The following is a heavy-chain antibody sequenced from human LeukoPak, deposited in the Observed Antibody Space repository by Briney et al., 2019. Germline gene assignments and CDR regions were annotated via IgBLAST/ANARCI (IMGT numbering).Heavy chain of an antibody. CDR2: IYYSGST. D-gene: IGHD2/OR15-2a*01. Sequence: PSETLPLTCAVSGGSIRSYSDYWGWIRQPPGKGPEWIATIYYSGSTYYNPSLKSRVTIFVDTYRNQFSLELTSVTAADTAVYYCARTFYSSPNNWFDPWGQGTLVTVSS. CDR3: ARTFYSSPNNWFDP. CDR1: GGSIRSYSDY. V-gene: IGHV4-39*01. J-gene: IGHJ5*02.